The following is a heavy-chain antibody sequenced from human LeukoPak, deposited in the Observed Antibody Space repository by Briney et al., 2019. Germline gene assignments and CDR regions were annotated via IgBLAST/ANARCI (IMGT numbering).Heavy chain of an antibody. Sequence: PGGSLRLSCAASGFTFSSYSMNWVRQAPGKGLEWVSSISGSSSYIYYADSVKGGFTISRDNAKKSLYLQMSSLRAEDTAVYCCARDQFLADIWGQGTMVTVSS. CDR2: ISGSSSYI. D-gene: IGHD3-3*01. CDR3: ARDQFLADI. V-gene: IGHV3-21*01. J-gene: IGHJ3*02. CDR1: GFTFSSYS.